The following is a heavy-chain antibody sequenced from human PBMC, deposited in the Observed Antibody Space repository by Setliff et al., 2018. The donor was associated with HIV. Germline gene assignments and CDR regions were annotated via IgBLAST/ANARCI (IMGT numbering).Heavy chain of an antibody. CDR1: GYKFTSYW. D-gene: IGHD6-19*01. J-gene: IGHJ5*02. Sequence: GESLKISCKDSGYKFTSYWVGWVRQMPGRGLEWMGFINPSTSEVRYRPSLQGQVTMSVNKSISTAFLQWSSLAASDTAMYYCVRDQIGDVQVAGTWGTWGQGTLVTVSS. CDR3: VRDQIGDVQVAGTWGT. CDR2: INPSTSEV. V-gene: IGHV5-51*01.